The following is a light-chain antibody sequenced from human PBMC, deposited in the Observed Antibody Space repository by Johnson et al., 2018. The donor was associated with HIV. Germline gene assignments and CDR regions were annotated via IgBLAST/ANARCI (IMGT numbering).Light chain of an antibody. J-gene: IGLJ1*01. Sequence: QPVLTQPPSVSAAPGQKVTISCSGSTSSIGNNYVSWYQHLPGTAPKLLIYENNKRPSGIPARFSGSKSGTSATLGITGLQTGDEADYYCGTWVGSLSACVFGTGTKVTVL. CDR2: ENN. CDR3: GTWVGSLSACV. V-gene: IGLV1-51*02. CDR1: TSSIGNNY.